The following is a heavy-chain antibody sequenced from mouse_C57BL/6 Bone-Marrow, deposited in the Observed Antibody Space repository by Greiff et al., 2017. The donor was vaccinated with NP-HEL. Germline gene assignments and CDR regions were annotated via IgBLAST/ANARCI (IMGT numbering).Heavy chain of an antibody. J-gene: IGHJ3*01. D-gene: IGHD2-1*01. CDR3: APIYCGNL. CDR2: ISDGGSYT. Sequence: EVKLMESGGGLVKPGGSLKLSCAASGFTFSSYAMSWVRQTPEKRLEWVATISDGGSYTYYPDNVKGRFTISRDNAKNNLYLQMSHLKSEDTAMYYCAPIYCGNLWGRGTLVTVSA. CDR1: GFTFSSYA. V-gene: IGHV5-4*03.